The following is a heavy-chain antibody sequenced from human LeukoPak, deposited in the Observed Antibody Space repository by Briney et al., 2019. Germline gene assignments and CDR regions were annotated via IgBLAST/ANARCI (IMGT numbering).Heavy chain of an antibody. CDR1: GFTFSNAW. CDR2: IKSKTDGGTT. J-gene: IGHJ4*02. V-gene: IGHV3-15*01. D-gene: IGHD4-17*01. Sequence: GGSLRLSCAASGFTFSNAWMSWVRQAPGKGLEWVGRIKSKTDGGTTDYAAPVKGRFTISRDDSKNTLYLQMNSLKTEDTAVYYCITMTTVTTQTRNEFDYWGQGTLVTVSS. CDR3: ITMTTVTTQTRNEFDY.